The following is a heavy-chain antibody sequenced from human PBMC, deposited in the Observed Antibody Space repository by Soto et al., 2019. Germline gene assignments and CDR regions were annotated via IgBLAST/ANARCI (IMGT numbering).Heavy chain of an antibody. D-gene: IGHD3-22*01. V-gene: IGHV3-30-3*01. CDR1: GFTFSSYA. CDR2: ISYDGSNK. CDR3: AREKGDSSGYYPTSGMDV. J-gene: IGHJ6*02. Sequence: QVQLVESGGGVVQPGRSLRLSCAASGFTFSSYAMHWVRQAPGKGLEWVAVISYDGSNKYYADSVKGRFTISRDNSKNTLYLQMNSLRAEDTAVYYCAREKGDSSGYYPTSGMDVWGQGTTVTVSS.